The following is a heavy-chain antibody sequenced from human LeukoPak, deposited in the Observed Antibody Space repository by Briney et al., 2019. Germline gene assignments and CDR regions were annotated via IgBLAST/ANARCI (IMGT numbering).Heavy chain of an antibody. CDR1: GGTFSSYA. CDR3: ARDYSGSYTAFDY. V-gene: IGHV1-69*13. CDR2: IIPIFGTA. D-gene: IGHD1-26*01. J-gene: IGHJ4*02. Sequence: GASVKVSCKASGGTFSSYAISWVRQAPGQGLEWMGGIIPIFGTANYAQKFQGRVTITADESTSTAYMELSSLRSEDTAVYYCARDYSGSYTAFDYWGQGTPVTVSS.